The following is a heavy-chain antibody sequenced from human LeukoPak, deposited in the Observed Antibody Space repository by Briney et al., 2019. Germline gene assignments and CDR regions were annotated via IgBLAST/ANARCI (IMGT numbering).Heavy chain of an antibody. Sequence: GGSLRLSCAASGFTFSSYAMHWVRQAPGKGLEWVAVISYDGSNKYYADSVKGRFTISRDNSKNTLYLQMNSLRAEDTVVYYCAREYSSSHDYWGQGTLVTVSS. J-gene: IGHJ4*02. D-gene: IGHD6-6*01. CDR2: ISYDGSNK. CDR1: GFTFSSYA. V-gene: IGHV3-30-3*01. CDR3: AREYSSSHDY.